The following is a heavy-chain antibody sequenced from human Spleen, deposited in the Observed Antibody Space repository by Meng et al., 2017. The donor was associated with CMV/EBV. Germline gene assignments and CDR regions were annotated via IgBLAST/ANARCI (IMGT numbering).Heavy chain of an antibody. CDR1: DYSFTSYG. CDR2: INTYKGNT. D-gene: IGHD3-3*01. J-gene: IGHJ6*02. CDR3: ARSITIYRIDV. Sequence: SCKTSDYSFTSYGISWLRQAPGQGLEWMGWINTYKGNTNYAQKFQGRVTMTADTSTSTVYMELRGLRFDDTAIYYCARSITIYRIDVWGLGTAVTVSS. V-gene: IGHV1-18*01.